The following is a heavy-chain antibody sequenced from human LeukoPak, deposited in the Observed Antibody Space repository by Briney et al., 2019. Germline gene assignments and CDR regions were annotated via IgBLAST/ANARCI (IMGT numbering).Heavy chain of an antibody. CDR2: ISSSSSYI. D-gene: IGHD6-13*01. CDR1: GFTFSSYS. V-gene: IGHV3-21*01. J-gene: IGHJ4*02. CDR3: ARDFGIAAAGSSFDY. Sequence: GGSLRLSCAASGFTFSSYSMNWVRQAPGKGLEWVSSISSSSSYIYYADSVKGRFTISRDNAKNSLYLQMNSLRAEDTAVYYCARDFGIAAAGSSFDYWGQGTLVTVSS.